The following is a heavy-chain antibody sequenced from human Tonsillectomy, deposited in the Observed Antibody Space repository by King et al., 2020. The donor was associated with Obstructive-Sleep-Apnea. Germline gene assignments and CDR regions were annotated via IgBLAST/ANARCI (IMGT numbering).Heavy chain of an antibody. J-gene: IGHJ4*02. CDR3: AHSPNYGSGSYYSDY. V-gene: IGHV2-5*02. CDR2: IYWVDDK. D-gene: IGHD3-10*01. CDR1: GFSLSTVGVG. Sequence: VVGGTQTLTLTCTFSGFSLSTVGVGVGWIRQPPGKALGWLALIYWVDDKRYSPSLKSRLTITKDTSKNQVVLTMTNMDPVDTATYYCAHSPNYGSGSYYSDYWGQGTLVTVSS.